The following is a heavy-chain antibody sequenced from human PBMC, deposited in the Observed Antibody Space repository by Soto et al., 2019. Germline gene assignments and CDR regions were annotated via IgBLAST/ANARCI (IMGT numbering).Heavy chain of an antibody. D-gene: IGHD3-3*01. J-gene: IGHJ5*02. CDR1: GGSISSSSYY. CDR3: ARMGDFWSGPGELDP. V-gene: IGHV4-39*01. Sequence: SETLSLTCTVSGGSISSSSYYWAWNRQSPGKGLEWIGSVYYNGFTYYNPSLKSRVTISVDTSKNQFSLKLTSVTAADTAVYYCARMGDFWSGPGELDPWGQGTLVTVSS. CDR2: VYYNGFT.